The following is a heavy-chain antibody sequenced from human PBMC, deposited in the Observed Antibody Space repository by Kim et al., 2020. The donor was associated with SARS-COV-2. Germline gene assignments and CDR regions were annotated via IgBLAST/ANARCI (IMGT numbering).Heavy chain of an antibody. CDR1: GGSISSSSYY. V-gene: IGHV4-39*01. CDR2: IYYSGST. J-gene: IGHJ4*02. CDR3: ARRGYSYGRGPDY. Sequence: SETLSLTCTVSGGSISSSSYYWGWIRQPPGKGLEWIGSIYYSGSTYYNPSLKSRVTISVDTSKNQFSLKLSSVTAADTAVYYCARRGYSYGRGPDYWGQGTLVTVSS. D-gene: IGHD5-18*01.